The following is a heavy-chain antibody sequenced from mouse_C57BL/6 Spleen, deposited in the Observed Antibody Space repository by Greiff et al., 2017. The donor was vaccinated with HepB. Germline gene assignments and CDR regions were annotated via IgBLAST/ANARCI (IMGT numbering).Heavy chain of an antibody. J-gene: IGHJ3*01. Sequence: QVQLQQSGPELVKPGASVKISCKASGYAFSSSWMNWVKQRPGKGLEWIGRIYPGDGDTNYNGKFKGKATLTADKSSSTAYMQLSSLTSEDSAVYFCARSRGYALFAYWGQGTLVTVSA. CDR1: GYAFSSSW. V-gene: IGHV1-82*01. CDR3: ARSRGYALFAY. D-gene: IGHD2-10*02. CDR2: IYPGDGDT.